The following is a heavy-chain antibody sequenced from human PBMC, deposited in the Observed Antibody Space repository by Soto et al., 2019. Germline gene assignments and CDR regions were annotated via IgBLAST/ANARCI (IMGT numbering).Heavy chain of an antibody. CDR2: ISGSGGST. V-gene: IGHV3-23*01. CDR1: GFTFSSYA. J-gene: IGHJ4*02. Sequence: GGSLRLSCAASGFTFSSYAMSWVRQAPGKGLEWVSAISGSGGSTYYADSVKGRFTISRDNSKNTLYLQMNSLRAEDTAVYYCAKDFFGYCSGGSCPQPFDYWGQGTLVTVSS. D-gene: IGHD2-15*01. CDR3: AKDFFGYCSGGSCPQPFDY.